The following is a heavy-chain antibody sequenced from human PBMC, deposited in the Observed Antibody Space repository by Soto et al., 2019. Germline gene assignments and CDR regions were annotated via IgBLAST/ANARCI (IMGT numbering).Heavy chain of an antibody. J-gene: IGHJ4*02. CDR2: VSHDGRNR. Sequence: VQLVESGGGVVQPGRSLRLSCAASGFTFSDYAMHWVRQAPGKGLEWVAVVSHDGRNRHSADPVKGRVTISVDSSKNTGTLEINTLRADDTVVYYCAKRGRQWLVTSDFDYWGQGALVTVSS. V-gene: IGHV3-30*18. CDR3: AKRGRQWLVTSDFDY. CDR1: GFTFSDYA. D-gene: IGHD6-19*01.